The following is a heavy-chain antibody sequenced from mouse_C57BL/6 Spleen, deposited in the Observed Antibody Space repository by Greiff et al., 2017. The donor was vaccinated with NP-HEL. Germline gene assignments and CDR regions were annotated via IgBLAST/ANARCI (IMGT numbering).Heavy chain of an antibody. CDR3: ARGGITKGYYYAMDY. J-gene: IGHJ4*01. CDR2: IDPSDSYT. D-gene: IGHD2-4*01. CDR1: GYTFTSYW. Sequence: QVQLQQPGAELVRPGTSVKLSCKASGYTFTSYWMHWVKQRPGQGLEWIGVIDPSDSYTNYNQKFKGKATLTVDTSSSTAYMQLSSLTSEDSAVYYCARGGITKGYYYAMDYWGQGTSVTVSS. V-gene: IGHV1-59*01.